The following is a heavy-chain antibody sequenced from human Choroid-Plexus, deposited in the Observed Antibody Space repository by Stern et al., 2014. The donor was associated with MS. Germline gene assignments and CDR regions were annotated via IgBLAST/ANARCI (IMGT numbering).Heavy chain of an antibody. CDR3: AKDRHYLTYFFDH. CDR2: VSYDGSNK. D-gene: IGHD2/OR15-2a*01. V-gene: IGHV3-30*18. CDR1: GFTFAGCA. Sequence: VQLVQSGGGVVQPGRTLRLSCVASGFTFAGCAMHLVRQAPGTGLGWVAGVSYDGSNKSYADSVKGRFTISRDNSQNTLYMQMSSLRPEDTAVYYCAKDRHYLTYFFDHWGQGSLVTVSS. J-gene: IGHJ5*02.